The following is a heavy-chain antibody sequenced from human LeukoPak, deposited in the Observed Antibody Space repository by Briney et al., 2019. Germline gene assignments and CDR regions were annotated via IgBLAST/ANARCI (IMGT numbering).Heavy chain of an antibody. Sequence: GASVKVSCKTSGYTFISYGITWVRQAPGQGLEWMGWISGYNGKTSYAQKVQGRVTMTTDTSASTAYMGLRSLRSDDTAVYYCARDRPYSGYGIPFDSWGQGTLVTVSS. CDR1: GYTFISYG. CDR2: ISGYNGKT. D-gene: IGHD5-12*01. V-gene: IGHV1-18*01. CDR3: ARDRPYSGYGIPFDS. J-gene: IGHJ4*02.